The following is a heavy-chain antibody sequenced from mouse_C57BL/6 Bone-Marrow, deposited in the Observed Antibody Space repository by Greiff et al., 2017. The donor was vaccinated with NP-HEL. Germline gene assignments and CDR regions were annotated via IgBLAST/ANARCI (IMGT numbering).Heavy chain of an antibody. J-gene: IGHJ2*01. CDR1: GFTFSSYA. D-gene: IGHD1-1*01. V-gene: IGHV5-4*01. CDR2: ISDGGSYT. Sequence: EVQVVESGGGLVKPGGSLKLSCAASGFTFSSYAMSWVRQTPEKRLEWVATISDGGSYTYYPDNVKGRFTISRDNAKNNLYLQMSHLKSEDTAIYYCARFITTVVDYFDYWGQGTTRTVSS. CDR3: ARFITTVVDYFDY.